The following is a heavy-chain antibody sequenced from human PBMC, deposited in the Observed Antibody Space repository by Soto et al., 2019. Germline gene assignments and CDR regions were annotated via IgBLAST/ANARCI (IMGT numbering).Heavy chain of an antibody. V-gene: IGHV3-23*01. Sequence: EVQLLESGGGLVQPGGSLRLSCAASGFTFNTYAMSWVRQAPGKGLEWVSAVDGSGDKIYYADSVMGRFTNSRDNSKNTLFLQMNSLRDEDTAVYFCAKDLPLERRYYYYYMDVWGKGTTVTVSS. J-gene: IGHJ6*03. CDR2: VDGSGDKI. CDR1: GFTFNTYA. D-gene: IGHD1-1*01. CDR3: AKDLPLERRYYYYYMDV.